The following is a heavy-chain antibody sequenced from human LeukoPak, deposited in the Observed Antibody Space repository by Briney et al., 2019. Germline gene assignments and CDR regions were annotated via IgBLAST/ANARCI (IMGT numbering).Heavy chain of an antibody. CDR3: ATSHDINGCD. D-gene: IGHD2-8*01. V-gene: IGHV3-7*01. Sequence: TGGSLRLSCATSGFTFSSFWMSWVRQAPGKGLEWVANIKQDGSTKFYVDSVKGRFTISRDNAKNSVYLQMNSLRAEYTAVYYFATSHDINGCDWGQGTLVTVSS. CDR2: IKQDGSTK. CDR1: GFTFSSFW. J-gene: IGHJ4*02.